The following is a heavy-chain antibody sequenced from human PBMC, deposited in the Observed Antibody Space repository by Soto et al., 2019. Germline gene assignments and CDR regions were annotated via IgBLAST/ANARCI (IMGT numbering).Heavy chain of an antibody. CDR3: ARAMVRGVIIQYNWFDP. Sequence: SETLSLTCTVSGGSISSGGYSWSWIRQPPGKGLEWIGYIYHSGSTYYNPSLKSRVTISVDRSKNQFSLKLSSVTAADTAVYYCARAMVRGVIIQYNWFDPWGQGTLVTVYS. CDR2: IYHSGST. D-gene: IGHD3-10*01. J-gene: IGHJ5*02. V-gene: IGHV4-30-2*01. CDR1: GGSISSGGYS.